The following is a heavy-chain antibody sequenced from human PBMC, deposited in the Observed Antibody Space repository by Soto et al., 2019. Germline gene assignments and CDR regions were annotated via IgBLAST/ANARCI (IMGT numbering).Heavy chain of an antibody. CDR1: VYSITACGSY. D-gene: IGHD6-19*01. CDR2: FYSSGSI. CDR3: ARMYSSGSGWFHP. Sequence: PSEALSLPCFVSVYSITACGSYWGWILHHPGKGLEWIGSFYSSGSIIYNPSLRSRVSISGDTSSNQFSMSLTSVTAADTARYYCARMYSSGSGWFHPWGQGTLVTVSS. J-gene: IGHJ5*02. V-gene: IGHV4-39*07.